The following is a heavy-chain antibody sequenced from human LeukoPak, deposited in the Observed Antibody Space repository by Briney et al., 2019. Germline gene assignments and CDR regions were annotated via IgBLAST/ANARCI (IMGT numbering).Heavy chain of an antibody. CDR1: GYTFTSYY. D-gene: IGHD2-2*01. Sequence: GASVKVSCKASGYTFTSYYMHWERQAPGQGLERMGIINPSGGSTSYAQKFQGRVTMTRDTSTSTVYMELSSLRSEDTAVYYCARDLGVVTPRFDPWGQGTLVIVSS. CDR2: INPSGGST. CDR3: ARDLGVVTPRFDP. V-gene: IGHV1-46*01. J-gene: IGHJ5*02.